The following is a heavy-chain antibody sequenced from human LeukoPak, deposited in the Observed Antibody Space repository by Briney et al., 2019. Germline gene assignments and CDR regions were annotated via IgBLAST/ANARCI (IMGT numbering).Heavy chain of an antibody. J-gene: IGHJ4*02. D-gene: IGHD4-23*01. CDR3: ARRVHGGTLDY. CDR2: IYYSGST. CDR1: GGSLSSFY. Sequence: LETLSLTCTVSGGSLSSFYWSWIRQPPGKGLEWIGYIYYSGSTNYNPSLKSRVTISVDTSKNQFSLRLSSVTAADTAVYYCARRVHGGTLDYWGQGTLVTVSS. V-gene: IGHV4-59*08.